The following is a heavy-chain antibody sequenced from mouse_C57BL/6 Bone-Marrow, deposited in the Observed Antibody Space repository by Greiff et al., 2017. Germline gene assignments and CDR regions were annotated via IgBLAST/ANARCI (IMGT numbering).Heavy chain of an antibody. D-gene: IGHD1-1*01. J-gene: IGHJ3*01. CDR2: INPNYGTT. CDR3: ARERIYGGFAWFAY. V-gene: IGHV1-39*01. Sequence: EVQLQQSGPELVKPGASVRISCKASGYSFTDYNMNWVKQSNGKSLEWIGVINPNYGTTSYNQKFKGTATLTVDHSSSTAYMQLNILTSEDSAVYYCARERIYGGFAWFAYWGQGPLVTVSA. CDR1: GYSFTDYN.